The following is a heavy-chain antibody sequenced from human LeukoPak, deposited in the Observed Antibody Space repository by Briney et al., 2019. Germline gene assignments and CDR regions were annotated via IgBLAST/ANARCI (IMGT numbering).Heavy chain of an antibody. V-gene: IGHV4-4*02. CDR2: IYHSGST. D-gene: IGHD3-22*01. Sequence: GSLRLSCAASGFIFNTYVMHWVRQPPGKGLEWIGEIYHSGSTNYNPSLKSRVTISVDKSKNQFSLKLSSVTAADTAVYYCARWLVVIASFDYWGQGTLVTVSS. CDR1: GFIFNTYV. J-gene: IGHJ4*02. CDR3: ARWLVVIASFDY.